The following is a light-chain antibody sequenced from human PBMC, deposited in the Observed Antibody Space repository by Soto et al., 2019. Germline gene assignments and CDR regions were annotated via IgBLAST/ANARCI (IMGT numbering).Light chain of an antibody. CDR2: DAS. CDR3: QQRTNWPSTWT. CDR1: QSVSTY. Sequence: IVLTQSPAILSLSPGERATLSCRASQSVSTYLAWYQQRPGQAPRLLVYDASNRATDIPARFSGSVSGTDFTLTISRLGPEDFAVFYCQQRTNWPSTWTFGPGTKVESK. J-gene: IGKJ1*01. V-gene: IGKV3-11*01.